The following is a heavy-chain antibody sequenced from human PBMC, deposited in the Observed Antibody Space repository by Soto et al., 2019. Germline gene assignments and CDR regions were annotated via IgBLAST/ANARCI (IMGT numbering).Heavy chain of an antibody. CDR3: ARERGVLSEAFDI. V-gene: IGHV6-1*01. CDR2: TYYRSKWYN. Sequence: QVQLQQSGPGLVKPSQTLSLTCAISGDSVSSNSAAWNWLRQSPSRGLEWLGRTYYRSKWYNDYVVTVKSQITINPDTSKNQFSLQLNSVTPEDTAVYYCARERGVLSEAFDIWGQGTVVTVSS. D-gene: IGHD3-10*01. J-gene: IGHJ3*02. CDR1: GDSVSSNSAA.